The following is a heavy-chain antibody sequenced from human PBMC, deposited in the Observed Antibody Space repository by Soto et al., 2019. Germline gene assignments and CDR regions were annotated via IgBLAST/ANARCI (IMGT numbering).Heavy chain of an antibody. J-gene: IGHJ4*02. V-gene: IGHV4-61*08. CDR3: ARVTSLIVGSGFSSPFDF. Sequence: PSETLSLTCTVAGASVSSGGFSWSWIRQPPGKGLEWIGSISYSGSTTYYPSLRSRVTISVDTSKNQFSLRLNSVTAADTAIYFCARVTSLIVGSGFSSPFDFWGQGTLVTVSS. CDR1: GASVSSGGFS. D-gene: IGHD1-26*01. CDR2: ISYSGST.